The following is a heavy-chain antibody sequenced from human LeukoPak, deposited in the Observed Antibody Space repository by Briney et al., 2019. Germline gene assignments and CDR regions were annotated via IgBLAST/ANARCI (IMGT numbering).Heavy chain of an antibody. D-gene: IGHD2-8*01. CDR3: ARGARIVLMVYAMWSRGADYYMDV. CDR1: GYTFTSYD. CDR2: MNPNSGNT. Sequence: ASVKVSCKASGYTFTSYDINWVRQATGQGLEWMGWMNPNSGNTGYAQRFQGRVTITRNTSISTAYMELSSLRSEDTAVYYCARGARIVLMVYAMWSRGADYYMDVWGKGTTVTVSS. V-gene: IGHV1-8*03. J-gene: IGHJ6*03.